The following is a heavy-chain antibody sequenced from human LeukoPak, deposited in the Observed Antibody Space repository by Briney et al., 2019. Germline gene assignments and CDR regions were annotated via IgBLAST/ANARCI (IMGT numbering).Heavy chain of an antibody. CDR1: GGSISSNIYF. V-gene: IGHV4-39*01. J-gene: IGHJ5*02. CDR2: IRYSGST. Sequence: PSETLSLTCNVSGGSISSNIYFWGWIRRPPGKGLEWIGSIRYSGSTYYNPSLKSRVTISVDTSKNQFSLNLSSLTAADTAVYDCATSDTVSTYNWFDPWGQGTLVTVS. CDR3: ATSDTVSTYNWFDP. D-gene: IGHD5/OR15-5a*01.